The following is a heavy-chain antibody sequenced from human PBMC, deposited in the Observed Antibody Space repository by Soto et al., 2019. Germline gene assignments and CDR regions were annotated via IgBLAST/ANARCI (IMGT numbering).Heavy chain of an antibody. Sequence: EVQLVESGGGVVQPGRSLRLFCAASGFTFDDYAMHWVRQAPGKGLEWVSGISWNSGSIGYADSVKGRFTISRDNAKNYLYMQMKSLRAEDTALYYCAKSRRDYGESYFDYWGQGTLVTVSS. V-gene: IGHV3-9*01. J-gene: IGHJ4*02. CDR3: AKSRRDYGESYFDY. CDR2: ISWNSGSI. CDR1: GFTFDDYA. D-gene: IGHD4-17*01.